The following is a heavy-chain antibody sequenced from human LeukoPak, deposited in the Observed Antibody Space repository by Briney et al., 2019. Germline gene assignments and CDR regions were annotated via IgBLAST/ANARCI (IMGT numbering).Heavy chain of an antibody. CDR2: INTDGTVT. J-gene: IGHJ4*02. CDR1: GFTFSKYW. D-gene: IGHD6-19*01. CDR3: ATRQWLAPPPDS. Sequence: GGSLRLSCAASGFTFSKYWMLWVRQAPGKGLESVSRINTDGTVTTYADSVKGRFTVSRDNADNTMFLRMNSVRDEDTAVYYCATRQWLAPPPDSWGQGTPVTVSS. V-gene: IGHV3-74*01.